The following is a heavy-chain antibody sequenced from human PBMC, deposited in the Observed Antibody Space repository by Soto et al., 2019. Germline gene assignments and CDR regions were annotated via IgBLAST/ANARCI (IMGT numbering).Heavy chain of an antibody. CDR1: GYTFTSYG. CDR3: ARDLAVAGGEV. J-gene: IGHJ6*02. CDR2: ISAYNGNT. Sequence: QVQLVQSGAEVKKPGASVKVSCKASGYTFTSYGISWVRQAPGQGLEWRGWISAYNGNTKYAQKHQGRVTMTPDTSTSTAYMELRSLRSDDTAVYSWARDLAVAGGEVWGQGTRVTVSS. V-gene: IGHV1-18*01. D-gene: IGHD6-19*01.